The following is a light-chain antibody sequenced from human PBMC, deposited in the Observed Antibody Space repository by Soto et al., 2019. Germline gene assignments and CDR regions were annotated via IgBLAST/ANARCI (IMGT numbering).Light chain of an antibody. J-gene: IGKJ4*01. CDR1: QSISSY. CDR2: AAS. Sequence: DIQMTQSPSSLSASVGDRVTITCRASQSISSYLNWYQQKPGKAPKLLIYAASSLQSGVPSRFSGTGSGTDFTLTISNLQPEHFATYYCQQSYSTPPTFGGGTKVEIK. V-gene: IGKV1-39*01. CDR3: QQSYSTPPT.